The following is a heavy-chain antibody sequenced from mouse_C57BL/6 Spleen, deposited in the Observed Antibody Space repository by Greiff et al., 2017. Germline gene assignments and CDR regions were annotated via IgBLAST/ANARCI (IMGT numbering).Heavy chain of an antibody. D-gene: IGHD2-1*01. J-gene: IGHJ4*01. CDR3: ARGSGNYLYAMDY. CDR1: GYAFSSSW. V-gene: IGHV1-82*01. Sequence: VQLVESGPELVKPGASVKISCKASGYAFSSSWMNWVKQRPGKGLEWIGRIYPGDGDTNYNGKFKGKATLTADKSSSTAYMQLSSLTSEDSAVYFCARGSGNYLYAMDYWGQGTSVTVSS. CDR2: IYPGDGDT.